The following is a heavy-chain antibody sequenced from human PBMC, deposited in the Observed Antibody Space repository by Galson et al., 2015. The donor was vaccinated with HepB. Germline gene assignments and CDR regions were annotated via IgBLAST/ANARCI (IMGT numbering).Heavy chain of an antibody. D-gene: IGHD2-21*02. J-gene: IGHJ6*02. CDR3: ARGSLDGDGGDDGMDV. CDR1: GFTFSSYD. CDR2: IGTAGDT. V-gene: IGHV3-13*01. Sequence: SLRLSCAASGFTFSSYDMHWVRQATGKGLEWVSAIGTAGDTYYPGSVKGRFTISRENAKNSLYLQMNSLRAGDTAVYYCARGSLDGDGGDDGMDVWGQGTTVTVSS.